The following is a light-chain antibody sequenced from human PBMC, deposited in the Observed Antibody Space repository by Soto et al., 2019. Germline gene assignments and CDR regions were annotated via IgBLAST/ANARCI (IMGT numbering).Light chain of an antibody. Sequence: EIVLTQSPATLSLSPGERATLSCRASQSVSSYLAWYQQKPGQAPRLLIYGASSRATGIPDRFSGSGSGTDFTFTISRLQPEDIATYYCQQYENLPTFGQGTRLEI. CDR2: GAS. CDR3: QQYENLPT. V-gene: IGKV3-11*01. J-gene: IGKJ5*01. CDR1: QSVSSY.